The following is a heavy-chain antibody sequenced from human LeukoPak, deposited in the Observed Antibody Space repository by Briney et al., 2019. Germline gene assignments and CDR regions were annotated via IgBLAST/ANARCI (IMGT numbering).Heavy chain of an antibody. Sequence: GGSLRLSCTASGFTFSSYWMHWVRQAPGKGLVWVSHINTDGSSTNYADSVKGRFTISRDNAKNTLYLQINSLRAEDTAVYYCAKGLPGPDYQNWFDPWGQGTLVTVSS. D-gene: IGHD4-11*01. CDR1: GFTFSSYW. CDR3: AKGLPGPDYQNWFDP. V-gene: IGHV3-74*01. J-gene: IGHJ5*02. CDR2: INTDGSST.